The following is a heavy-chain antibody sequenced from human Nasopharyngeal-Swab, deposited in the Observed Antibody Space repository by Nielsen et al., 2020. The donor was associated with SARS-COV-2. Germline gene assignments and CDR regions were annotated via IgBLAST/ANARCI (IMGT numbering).Heavy chain of an antibody. V-gene: IGHV4-59*13. CDR2: IYYSGST. D-gene: IGHD3-22*01. J-gene: IGHJ4*02. CDR3: ARGSSYYDSSGYSDY. CDR1: GGSISSYH. Sequence: SETLSLTCTVSGGSISSYHWSWIRQPPGKGLEWIGYIYYSGSTNYNPSLKSRVTISVDTSKNQFPLKLSSVTAADTAVYYCARGSSYYDSSGYSDYWGQGTLVTVSS.